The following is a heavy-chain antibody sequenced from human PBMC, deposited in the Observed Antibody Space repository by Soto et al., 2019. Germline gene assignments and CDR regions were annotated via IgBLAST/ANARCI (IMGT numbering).Heavy chain of an antibody. CDR2: IIPIFGTA. V-gene: IGHV1-69*13. Sequence: SVKVSCKASGGTFSSYAISWVRQAPGQGLEWMGGIIPIFGTANYAQKFQGRVTITADESTSTAYMELSSLRSEDTAVYYCARVITVTDYYYGMDVWGQGTTVTVSS. D-gene: IGHD4-4*01. CDR3: ARVITVTDYYYGMDV. J-gene: IGHJ6*02. CDR1: GGTFSSYA.